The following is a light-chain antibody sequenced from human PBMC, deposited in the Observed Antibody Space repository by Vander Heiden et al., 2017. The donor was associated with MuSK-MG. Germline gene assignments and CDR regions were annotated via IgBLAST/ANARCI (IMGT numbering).Light chain of an antibody. CDR2: VED. V-gene: IGLV3-19*01. J-gene: IGLJ2*01. CDR3: NSRDSSGNLVV. CDR1: SLRTSF. Sequence: SSELTQAPAVSVALGQTARLTCQGDSLRTSFASRYQPKPGQAPVLVVYVEDNRPSGIPDRFSGSSSGNTASLTITGAQAEEEADYYCNSRDSSGNLVVFGGGTKLTVL.